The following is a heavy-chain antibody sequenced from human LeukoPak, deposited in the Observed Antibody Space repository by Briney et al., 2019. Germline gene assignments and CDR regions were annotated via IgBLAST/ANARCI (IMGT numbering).Heavy chain of an antibody. J-gene: IGHJ4*02. CDR2: IWSDGTNQ. CDR3: ARDAQRGFDYSNSLRY. D-gene: IGHD4-11*01. Sequence: GGSLTFSCVASQFTFSHYGMHWVRQAPGRGLEWVAVIWSDGTNQYYADSVKGRFTISRDDSQKTVYLQMNGLRVEDTAVYFCARDAQRGFDYSNSLRYWGQGTLVTVSS. V-gene: IGHV3-33*08. CDR1: QFTFSHYG.